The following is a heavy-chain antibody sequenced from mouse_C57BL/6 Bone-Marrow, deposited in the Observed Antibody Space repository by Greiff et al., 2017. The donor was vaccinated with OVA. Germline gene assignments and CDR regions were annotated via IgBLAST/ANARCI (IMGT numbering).Heavy chain of an antibody. D-gene: IGHD2-1*01. J-gene: IGHJ3*01. V-gene: IGHV3-6*01. CDR1: GYSITSGYY. CDR2: IRYDGSN. CDR3: ARGLYGNYPGLAY. Sequence: EVHLVESGPGLVKPSQSLSLTCSVTGYSITSGYYWNWIRQFPGNKLEWMGYIRYDGSNNSNPSLKNRTPITRDTSKNQLFLKLNSVTTEDTATYYSARGLYGNYPGLAYWGQGTLVTVSA.